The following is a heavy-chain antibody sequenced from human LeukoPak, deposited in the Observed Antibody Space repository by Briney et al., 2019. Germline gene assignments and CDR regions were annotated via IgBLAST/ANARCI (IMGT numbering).Heavy chain of an antibody. V-gene: IGHV3-30*18. CDR2: ISYDGSNK. J-gene: IGHJ6*02. D-gene: IGHD4-17*01. CDR1: GFTFSSYA. Sequence: GGSPRLSCAASGFTFSSYAMHWVRQAPCKGLEWVAVISYDGSNKYYADSVKGRFTISRDNSKNTLYLQMNSLRAEDTAVYYCANAGTVTIYYYGMDVWGQGTTVTVSS. CDR3: ANAGTVTIYYYGMDV.